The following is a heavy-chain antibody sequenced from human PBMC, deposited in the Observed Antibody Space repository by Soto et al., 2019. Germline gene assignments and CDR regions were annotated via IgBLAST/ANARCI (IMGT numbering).Heavy chain of an antibody. V-gene: IGHV4-59*12. CDR2: MYYSGSS. J-gene: IGHJ5*02. CDR1: GDSITTYY. CDR3: ARSVFP. Sequence: PSETLSLTCSVSGDSITTYYWNWIRQPPGKGLEWIGYMYYSGSSSYNPSLKSRVSMSVDTSKKQFSLRLSSVTAADTAVYYCARSVFPWGQGTLVTVSS.